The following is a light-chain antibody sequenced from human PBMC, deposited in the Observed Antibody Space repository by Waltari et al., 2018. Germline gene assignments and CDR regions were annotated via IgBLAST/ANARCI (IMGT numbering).Light chain of an antibody. J-gene: IGKJ3*01. Sequence: DIQMTQSPSSLSASAGDRVTITCRSSQRIRSFLNWYQQKPGKAHKLLIYAASNLHSGVPSRFSGSGSGTDFTLTISSLQPEDFATYYCQQSYTTPFTFGPGTTVDVK. V-gene: IGKV1-39*01. CDR2: AAS. CDR3: QQSYTTPFT. CDR1: QRIRSF.